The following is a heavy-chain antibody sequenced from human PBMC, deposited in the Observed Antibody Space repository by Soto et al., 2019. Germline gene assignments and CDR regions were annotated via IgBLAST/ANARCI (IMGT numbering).Heavy chain of an antibody. D-gene: IGHD6-13*01. J-gene: IGHJ6*02. V-gene: IGHV1-18*01. CDR1: GYTFTSYG. CDR2: ISAYNGNT. CDR3: ARDATQLVPHYYYGMDV. Sequence: ASVKVSCKASGYTFTSYGISWVRQAPGQGLEWMGWISAYNGNTNYAQKLQGRVTMTTDTSTSTAYMELRSLRSDDTAVYYCARDATQLVPHYYYGMDVWGQGTMVT.